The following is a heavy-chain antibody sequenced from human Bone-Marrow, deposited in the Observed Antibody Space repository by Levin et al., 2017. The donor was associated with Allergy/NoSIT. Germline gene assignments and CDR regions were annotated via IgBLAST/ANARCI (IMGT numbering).Heavy chain of an antibody. Sequence: ASVKVSCKASGDTFTRYAIHWVRQAPGQRLEWMGWINPGNGNTKYSQNFQDRVTITRDTSASTAYMDLSSLRSEDTALYYCATTYGTDDLNFGYWGQGTLVTVSS. J-gene: IGHJ4*02. CDR2: INPGNGNT. V-gene: IGHV1-3*01. CDR3: ATTYGTDDLNFGY. D-gene: IGHD4-17*01. CDR1: GDTFTRYA.